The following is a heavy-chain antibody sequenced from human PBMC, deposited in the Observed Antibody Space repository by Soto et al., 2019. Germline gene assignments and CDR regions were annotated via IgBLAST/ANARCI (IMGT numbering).Heavy chain of an antibody. CDR2: ISGSGVST. J-gene: IGHJ4*02. CDR3: AKESDISLFYFDD. V-gene: IGHV3-23*01. Sequence: PGGSLRLSCAASTFTFSSYAMSWVRQAPGKGLEWVSIISGSGVSTYYADSVKGRFTISRDNSKSALYLQMNSLRAEDTAIYYCAKESDISLFYFDDWGQGTLVTVSS. D-gene: IGHD2-15*01. CDR1: TFTFSSYA.